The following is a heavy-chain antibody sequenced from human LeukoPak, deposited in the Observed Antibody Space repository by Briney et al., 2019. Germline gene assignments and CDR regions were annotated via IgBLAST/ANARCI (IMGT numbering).Heavy chain of an antibody. V-gene: IGHV1-2*02. D-gene: IGHD6-13*01. J-gene: IGHJ4*02. Sequence: GASVKVSCKASGYTFTGYYMHWVRQAPGQGLERMGWINPNSGGTNYAQKFQGRVTMTRDTSISTAYMELSRLRSDDTAVYYCARSGGYSSSWYLGGGYWGQGTLVTVSS. CDR3: ARSGGYSSSWYLGGGY. CDR2: INPNSGGT. CDR1: GYTFTGYY.